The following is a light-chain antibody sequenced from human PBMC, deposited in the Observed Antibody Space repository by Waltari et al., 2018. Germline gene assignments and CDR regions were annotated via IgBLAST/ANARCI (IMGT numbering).Light chain of an antibody. Sequence: DIVMTQSPDSLAVSLGERATINCKSSQSVFYNSNNKNFLALYQQKPGQPPKLLIYWASTRESGVPDRFSGSGSGTDFTLTISSLQADDVAVYYCQQYYSTPRTFGQGTKVEI. CDR3: QQYYSTPRT. V-gene: IGKV4-1*01. CDR2: WAS. J-gene: IGKJ1*01. CDR1: QSVFYNSNNKNF.